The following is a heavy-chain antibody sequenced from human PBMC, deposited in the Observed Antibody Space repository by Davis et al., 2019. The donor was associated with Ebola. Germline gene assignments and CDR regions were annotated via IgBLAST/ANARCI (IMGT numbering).Heavy chain of an antibody. CDR2: IIPIFGTA. CDR1: GGTFSSYA. J-gene: IGHJ3*02. Sequence: SVKVSCKASGGTFSSYAISWVRQAPGQGLEWMGGIIPIFGTANYAQKFQGRVTITADESTSTAYMELSSLRSEDTAVYYCARDRPYYDYVWGSYRYNAFDIWGQGTMVTVSS. V-gene: IGHV1-69*13. D-gene: IGHD3-16*02. CDR3: ARDRPYYDYVWGSYRYNAFDI.